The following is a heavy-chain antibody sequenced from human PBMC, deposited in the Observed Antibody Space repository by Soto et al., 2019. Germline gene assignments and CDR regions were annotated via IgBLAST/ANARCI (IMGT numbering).Heavy chain of an antibody. CDR2: IIPIFGTA. Sequence: SVKVSCKASGGTFSSYAISWVRQAPGQGLEWMGGIIPIFGTANYAQKFQGRVTITADESTSTAYMELSSLRSEDTAVYYCARDHYCSGGSCYSGGTYYYGMDVWGQGTTVPVSS. V-gene: IGHV1-69*13. CDR3: ARDHYCSGGSCYSGGTYYYGMDV. J-gene: IGHJ6*02. D-gene: IGHD2-15*01. CDR1: GGTFSSYA.